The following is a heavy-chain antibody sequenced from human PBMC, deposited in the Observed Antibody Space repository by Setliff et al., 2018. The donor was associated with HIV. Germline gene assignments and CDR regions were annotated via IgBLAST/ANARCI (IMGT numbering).Heavy chain of an antibody. Sequence: ASVKVSCKASGYTFTDYYMHWVQQAPGKGLEWMGRVEPQHGETIFAGKFQGRVTITADTSTDTAYMELSSLRSEDTAVYYCARDDLTFILDLDYWGQGTLVTVSS. CDR1: GYTFTDYY. V-gene: IGHV1-69-2*01. CDR2: VEPQHGET. D-gene: IGHD1-1*01. CDR3: ARDDLTFILDLDY. J-gene: IGHJ4*02.